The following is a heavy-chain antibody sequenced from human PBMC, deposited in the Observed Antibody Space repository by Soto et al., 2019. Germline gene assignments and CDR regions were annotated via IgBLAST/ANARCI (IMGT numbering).Heavy chain of an antibody. V-gene: IGHV4-4*02. CDR2: IYHSGRN. CDR1: SGSISSTNW. J-gene: IGHJ4*02. Sequence: QVQLQESGPGLVKPSGTLSLTCAVSSGSISSTNWWNWVRQSPGKGLEWIGEIYHSGRNNYNPSLKSRVPMSVDKSKHQFSLKLSSVTAADTAVYYRARGYDFWRYLDYWGQGTLVTVSS. CDR3: ARGYDFWRYLDY. D-gene: IGHD3-3*01.